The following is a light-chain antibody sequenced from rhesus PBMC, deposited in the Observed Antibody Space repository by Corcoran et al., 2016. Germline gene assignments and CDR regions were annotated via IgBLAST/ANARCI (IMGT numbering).Light chain of an antibody. V-gene: IGKV1-22*01. J-gene: IGKJ2*01. CDR3: QQYSSSPYS. CDR1: QSISSW. CDR2: KAA. Sequence: DIQMTQSPSSLSASVGATVTITCRASQSISSWLAWYQQKPRKAPTLLIKKAATLQSGVPSRFSVSGSGTDFTLTISSLQSEDFATYYCQQYSSSPYSFGQGTKVEIK.